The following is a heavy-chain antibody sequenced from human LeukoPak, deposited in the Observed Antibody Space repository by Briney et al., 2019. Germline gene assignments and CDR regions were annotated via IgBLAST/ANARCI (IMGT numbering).Heavy chain of an antibody. Sequence: KASETLSLTCAVYGGSFSGYYWSWIRQPPGKGLEWIGEINHSGSTNYNPSLKSRVTISVDTSKNQFSLKLSSVTAADTAVYYCARGRVNGYQKAGYYFDYWGQGTLVTVSS. J-gene: IGHJ4*02. CDR3: ARGRVNGYQKAGYYFDY. CDR1: GGSFSGYY. CDR2: INHSGST. V-gene: IGHV4-34*01. D-gene: IGHD5-18*01.